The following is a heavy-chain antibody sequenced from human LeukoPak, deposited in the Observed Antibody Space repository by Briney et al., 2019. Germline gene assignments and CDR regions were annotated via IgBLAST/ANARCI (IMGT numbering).Heavy chain of an antibody. J-gene: IGHJ4*02. Sequence: GASVKVSCKASGYTFTSYGISWVRQAPGQGLEWMGRIIPILGIANYAQKFQGRVTITADKSTSTAYMELSSLRSEDTAVYYCARGWTDYYDSSGYYPWVYWGQGTLVTVSS. CDR1: GYTFTSYG. V-gene: IGHV1-69*04. CDR3: ARGWTDYYDSSGYYPWVY. CDR2: IIPILGIA. D-gene: IGHD3-22*01.